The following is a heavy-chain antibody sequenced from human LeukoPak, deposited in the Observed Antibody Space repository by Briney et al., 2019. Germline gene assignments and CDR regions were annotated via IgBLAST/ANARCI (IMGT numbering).Heavy chain of an antibody. V-gene: IGHV4-59*01. CDR1: GGSISNYY. CDR3: ARGEWEPIWAFNI. CDR2: IDYSGST. J-gene: IGHJ3*02. D-gene: IGHD1-26*01. Sequence: PSETLSLTCTVSGGSISNYYWSWIRQPPGKGLEWIGYIDYSGSTNYNPSLKSRVAISVDTSKNQFSLRLNSVTAADTAVCYCARGEWEPIWAFNIWGQGTTVTVSS.